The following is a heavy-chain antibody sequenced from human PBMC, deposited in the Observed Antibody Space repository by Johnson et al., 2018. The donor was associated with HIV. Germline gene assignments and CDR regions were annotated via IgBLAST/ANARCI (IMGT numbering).Heavy chain of an antibody. Sequence: VQLVESGGGLVKPGGSLRLPCAASGFTFSNAWMTWVRQAPGKGLEWVGRIKSISDGGTTDYAAPVRGRFSISRDDSATTVYLHMNSLKIEDTVVYYCTTNFWCGCDPDAFDSWGQGTIVTVSS. J-gene: IGHJ3*02. V-gene: IGHV3-15*01. CDR1: GFTFSNAW. CDR3: TTNFWCGCDPDAFDS. CDR2: IKSISDGGTT. D-gene: IGHD3-3*01.